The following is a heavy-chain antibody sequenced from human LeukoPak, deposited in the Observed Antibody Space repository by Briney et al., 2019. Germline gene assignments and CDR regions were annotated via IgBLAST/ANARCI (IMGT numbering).Heavy chain of an antibody. V-gene: IGHV3-48*04. J-gene: IGHJ4*02. CDR3: ASGELGRSDF. D-gene: IGHD1-1*01. Sequence: GGSLRLSCAASGFTYSHYGMHWVRQAPGKGLEWLSYIDSRGRTKHYAESVKGRFTISRDNARSSVYLEMNDLRVDDTAVYYCASGELGRSDFWGQGTLVTVS. CDR2: IDSRGRTK. CDR1: GFTYSHYG.